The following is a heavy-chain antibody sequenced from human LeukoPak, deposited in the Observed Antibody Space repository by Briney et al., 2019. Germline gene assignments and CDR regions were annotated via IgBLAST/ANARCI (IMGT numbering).Heavy chain of an antibody. CDR1: GYSFTSYW. Sequence: AGESLKISCKGSGYSFTSYWIGWVRQMPGKGLEWMGIIYPGDSDTRYSPSFQGQVTISADKSISTAYLQWSSLKASDTAMYYCARQGNYYDSSGYQNAFDIWGQGTMVTVSS. D-gene: IGHD3-22*01. CDR2: IYPGDSDT. CDR3: ARQGNYYDSSGYQNAFDI. J-gene: IGHJ3*02. V-gene: IGHV5-51*01.